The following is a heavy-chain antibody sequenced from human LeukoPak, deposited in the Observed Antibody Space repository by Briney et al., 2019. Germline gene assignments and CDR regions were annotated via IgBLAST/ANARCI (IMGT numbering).Heavy chain of an antibody. J-gene: IGHJ4*02. Sequence: GESLKISCKGSGYSFNSYWIAWVRQMPGKGLEWMGIIFPGDSDTRYRPSFQGQVTISADKSISTAYLQWSSLKASDTAMYYCARGHLYDYSSTSYYFDYWGQGTLVTVSS. CDR1: GYSFNSYW. CDR2: IFPGDSDT. V-gene: IGHV5-51*01. D-gene: IGHD6-13*01. CDR3: ARGHLYDYSSTSYYFDY.